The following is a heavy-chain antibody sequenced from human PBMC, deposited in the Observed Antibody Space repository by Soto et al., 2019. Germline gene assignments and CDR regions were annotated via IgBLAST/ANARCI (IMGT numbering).Heavy chain of an antibody. V-gene: IGHV1-18*01. CDR1: GYTFTSYG. J-gene: IGHJ6*03. CDR2: ISAYNGNT. Sequence: ASVKVSCKASGYTFTSYGISWVRQAPGQGLEWMGWISAYNGNTNYAQKLQGRVTMTTDTSTSTAYMELRSLRSDDTAVYYCARDSEDCSSTSCEGPYYYYYYYMDVWGKGTTVTVSS. CDR3: ARDSEDCSSTSCEGPYYYYYYYMDV. D-gene: IGHD2-2*01.